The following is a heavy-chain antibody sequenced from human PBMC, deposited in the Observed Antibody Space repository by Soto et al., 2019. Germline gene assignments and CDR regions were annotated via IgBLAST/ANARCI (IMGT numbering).Heavy chain of an antibody. J-gene: IGHJ4*02. V-gene: IGHV3-7*01. D-gene: IGHD3-3*01. CDR3: GRDDFWSGYYRPRDY. CDR2: IKKDGSEK. CDR1: GFTFGNFW. Sequence: GGSLRLSCAASGFTFGNFWMTWVRQAPGKGLEWVANIKKDGSEKYYVDSVKGRFTISRDNAKNSLFLQMNSLRGEDTAVYYCGRDDFWSGYYRPRDYWGQGTLVTVSS.